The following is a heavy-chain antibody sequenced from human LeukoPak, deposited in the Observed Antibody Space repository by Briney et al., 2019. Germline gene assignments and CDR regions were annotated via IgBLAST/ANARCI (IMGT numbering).Heavy chain of an antibody. CDR1: GFTFSSYG. V-gene: IGHV3-21*01. CDR3: ARVRSCADY. J-gene: IGHJ4*02. Sequence: GGSLNLSYAASGFTFSSYGINWVRQAPGKGLEWVSSISSSNSYIYYADPVKGRFTISRDNAKNSLYLQMKSLRAEDTALYYCARVRSCADYWGQGTLVTVSS. D-gene: IGHD2-15*01. CDR2: ISSSNSYI.